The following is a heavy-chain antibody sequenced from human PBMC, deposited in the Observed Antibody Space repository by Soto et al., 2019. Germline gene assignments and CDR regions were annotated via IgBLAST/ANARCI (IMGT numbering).Heavy chain of an antibody. D-gene: IGHD2-21*02. CDR1: GDSISSRSYY. CDR2: IYYSGST. Sequence: PXETLSLTCTVTGDSISSRSYYWGWIRQPPGKGLEWIESIYYSGSTYNNPSLRSRVSMSIDTSKDQFSLKLKSVTAADTALYFCARQRTSVVTQAYFDVRGQGSLVTVSS. J-gene: IGHJ4*02. V-gene: IGHV4-39*01. CDR3: ARQRTSVVTQAYFDV.